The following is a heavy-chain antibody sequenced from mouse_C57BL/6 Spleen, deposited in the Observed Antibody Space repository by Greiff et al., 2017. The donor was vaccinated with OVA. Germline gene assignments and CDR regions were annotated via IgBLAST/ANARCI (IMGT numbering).Heavy chain of an antibody. CDR2: IDPSDSYT. V-gene: IGHV1-69*01. CDR1: GYTFTSYW. Sequence: QVQLQQPGAELVMPGASVKLSCKASGYTFTSYWMHWVKQRPGQGLEWIGEIDPSDSYTNYNQKFKGKSTLTVDKSSSTAYMQLSSLTSEDSAVYYCARGLGRFDYWGQGTTLTVSS. CDR3: ARGLGRFDY. J-gene: IGHJ2*01. D-gene: IGHD4-1*01.